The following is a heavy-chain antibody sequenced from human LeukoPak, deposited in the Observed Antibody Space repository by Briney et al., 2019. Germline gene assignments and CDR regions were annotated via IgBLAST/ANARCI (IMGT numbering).Heavy chain of an antibody. CDR1: GLTFSSYG. CDR2: ISFDGSYK. CDR3: AKDRLPLGELSLFDY. D-gene: IGHD3-16*02. V-gene: IGHV3-30*18. J-gene: IGHJ4*02. Sequence: GRSLRLSCAASGLTFSSYGMHWVRQAPGKGLEWVGVISFDGSYKYYADSVKGRFTISRDNSKNTLYLQMNSLRVEDTAVYYCAKDRLPLGELSLFDYWGQGTLVTVSS.